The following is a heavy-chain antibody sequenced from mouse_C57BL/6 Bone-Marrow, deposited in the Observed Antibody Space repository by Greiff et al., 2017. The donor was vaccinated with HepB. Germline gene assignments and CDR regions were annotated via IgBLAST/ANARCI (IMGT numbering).Heavy chain of an antibody. CDR2: IDPETGGT. V-gene: IGHV1-15*01. CDR1: GYTFTEYE. CDR3: TRSIYDGYYEVMDY. J-gene: IGHJ4*01. Sequence: QVQLQQSGAELVRPGASVTLSCKASGYTFTEYEMHWVKQTPVHGLEWIGAIDPETGGTAYNQKFKGKAILTADKSSSTAYMELRSLTSEDSAVYYCTRSIYDGYYEVMDYWGQGTSVTVSS. D-gene: IGHD2-3*01.